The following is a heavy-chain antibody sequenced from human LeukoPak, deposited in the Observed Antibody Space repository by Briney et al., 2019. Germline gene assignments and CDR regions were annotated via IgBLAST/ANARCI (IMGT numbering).Heavy chain of an antibody. CDR3: ARDGQWLVLDY. CDR2: IYYSGST. V-gene: IGHV4-39*07. Sequence: SETLSLTCTVSGGSISSSSYYWGWIRQPPGKGLEWIGSIYYSGSTYYNPSLKSRVTISVDTSKNQFSLKLSSVTAADTAVYYCARDGQWLVLDYWGQGTLVTVSS. D-gene: IGHD6-19*01. CDR1: GGSISSSSYY. J-gene: IGHJ4*02.